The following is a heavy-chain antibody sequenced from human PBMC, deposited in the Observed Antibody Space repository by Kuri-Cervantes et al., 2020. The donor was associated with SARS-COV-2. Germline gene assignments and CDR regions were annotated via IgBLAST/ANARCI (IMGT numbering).Heavy chain of an antibody. CDR2: INWNGGST. Sequence: GGSLRLSCAASGFTFSDYYMSWVRQAPGKGLEWVSGINWNGGSTGYADSVKGRFTISRDNAKNSLYLQMNSLRAEDTALYYCARIHSSSSGGYFDYWGQGTLVTVSS. D-gene: IGHD6-6*01. J-gene: IGHJ4*02. CDR3: ARIHSSSSGGYFDY. V-gene: IGHV3-20*04. CDR1: GFTFSDYY.